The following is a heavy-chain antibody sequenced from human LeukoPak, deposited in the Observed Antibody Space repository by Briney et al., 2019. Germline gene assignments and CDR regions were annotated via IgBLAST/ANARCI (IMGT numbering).Heavy chain of an antibody. V-gene: IGHV4-34*01. J-gene: IGHJ6*02. CDR3: ARGRGGRYCSGGSCYSEFRYYYYGMDV. Sequence: PSETLSLTCAVYGGSFSGYYWSWIRQPPGKGLEWIGEINHSGSTNYNPSLKSRVTISVDTSKNQFSLKLSSVTAADTAVYYCARGRGGRYCSGGSCYSEFRYYYYGMDVWGQGTTVTVSS. CDR2: INHSGST. D-gene: IGHD2-15*01. CDR1: GGSFSGYY.